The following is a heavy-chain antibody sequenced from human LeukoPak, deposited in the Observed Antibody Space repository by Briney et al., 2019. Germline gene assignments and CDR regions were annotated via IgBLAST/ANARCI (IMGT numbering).Heavy chain of an antibody. CDR1: GFTFSSYG. Sequence: GGSLRLSCAASGFTFSSYGMHWVRQAPGKGLEWVAVISYDGSNKYYSDSVKGRFTISRDNSKNTLYLQMNSLRADDTAVYYCAKLQVRTTVTVGGDYWGQGTLVTVSS. V-gene: IGHV3-30*18. J-gene: IGHJ4*02. CDR2: ISYDGSNK. CDR3: AKLQVRTTVTVGGDY. D-gene: IGHD4-11*01.